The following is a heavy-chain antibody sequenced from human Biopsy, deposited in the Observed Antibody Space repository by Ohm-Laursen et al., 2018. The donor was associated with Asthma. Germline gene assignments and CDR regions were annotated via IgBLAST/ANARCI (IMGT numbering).Heavy chain of an antibody. CDR3: ARLIPGNSDY. CDR1: GITLSSFS. J-gene: IGHJ4*02. V-gene: IGHV3-48*01. Sequence: SLRLSCTASGITLSSFSMNWVRQAPGRGLEWVSYISSSSSPIYYADSVKGRFTISGDNAKNSLFLQMNSLRAEDTAVYYCARLIPGNSDYWGQGTLVTVSS. CDR2: ISSSSSPI. D-gene: IGHD2-21*01.